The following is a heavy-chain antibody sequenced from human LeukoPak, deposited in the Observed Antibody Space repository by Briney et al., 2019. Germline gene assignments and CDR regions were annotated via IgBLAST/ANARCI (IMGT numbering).Heavy chain of an antibody. J-gene: IGHJ6*03. CDR2: IYPGDSDT. V-gene: IGHV5-51*01. CDR3: ARHPSNSGSYYNPYYYYMDV. Sequence: GESLKISCKGSGYSFTSYWIGWVRQMPGKGLEWMGIIYPGDSDTRYSPSFQGQVTISADKSISTAYLQRSSLKASDTAMYYCARHPSNSGSYYNPYYYYMDVWGKGTTVTVSS. D-gene: IGHD1-26*01. CDR1: GYSFTSYW.